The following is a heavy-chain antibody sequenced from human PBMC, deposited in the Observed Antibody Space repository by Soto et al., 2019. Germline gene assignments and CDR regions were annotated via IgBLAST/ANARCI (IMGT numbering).Heavy chain of an antibody. Sequence: GASVKVSCKASGGTFSSYAISWVRQAPGQGLEWMGGIIPIFGTADYAQKFQGRVTITADESTSTAYMELSSLRSEDTAVYYCARPYYYDSSGYYCDAFDIWGQGTMVTVSS. D-gene: IGHD3-22*01. CDR3: ARPYYYDSSGYYCDAFDI. CDR1: GGTFSSYA. V-gene: IGHV1-69*13. J-gene: IGHJ3*02. CDR2: IIPIFGTA.